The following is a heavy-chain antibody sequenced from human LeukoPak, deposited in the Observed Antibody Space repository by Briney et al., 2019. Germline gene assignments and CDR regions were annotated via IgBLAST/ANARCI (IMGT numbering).Heavy chain of an antibody. D-gene: IGHD5-12*01. CDR1: GGSISSSSYY. J-gene: IGHJ4*02. Sequence: SETLSLTCTVSGGSISSSSYYWGWIRQPPGKGLEWIGSIYYSGSTYYNPSLKSRVTISVDTSKNQFSLKLSSVTAADTAVYYCAREIGAGYSGYDPNWGQGTLVTVSS. V-gene: IGHV4-39*07. CDR2: IYYSGST. CDR3: AREIGAGYSGYDPN.